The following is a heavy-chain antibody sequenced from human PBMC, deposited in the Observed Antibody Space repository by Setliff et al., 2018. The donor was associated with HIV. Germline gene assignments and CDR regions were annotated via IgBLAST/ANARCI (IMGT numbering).Heavy chain of an antibody. V-gene: IGHV4-39*01. CDR1: GVSVSINSYF. CDR3: ARWHPPYGFWEEDY. CDR2: INYRGNT. D-gene: IGHD3-10*01. J-gene: IGHJ4*02. Sequence: PSETLSLTCSVSGVSVSINSYFWSWIRQPPGGGLEWIGSINYRGNTYYNPSLKTRVTISVDGSKNQFSLKLKSVTAADTAVYYCARWHPPYGFWEEDYWGQGTLVTVSS.